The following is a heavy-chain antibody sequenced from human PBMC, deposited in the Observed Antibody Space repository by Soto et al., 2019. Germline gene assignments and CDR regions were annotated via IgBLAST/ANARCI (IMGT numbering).Heavy chain of an antibody. CDR1: GGSISSGDYY. Sequence: SETLSLTCTVSGGSISSGDYYWSWIRQPPGKGLEWIGYIYYSGSTYYNPPLKSRVTISVDTSKNQFSLKLSSVTAADTAVYYCARVTMVRGVIAKKTDAFDIWGQGTMVT. D-gene: IGHD3-10*01. CDR3: ARVTMVRGVIAKKTDAFDI. J-gene: IGHJ3*02. CDR2: IYYSGST. V-gene: IGHV4-30-4*01.